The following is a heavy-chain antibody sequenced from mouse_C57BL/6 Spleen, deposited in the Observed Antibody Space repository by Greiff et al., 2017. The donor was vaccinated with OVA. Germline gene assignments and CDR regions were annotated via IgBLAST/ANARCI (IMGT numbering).Heavy chain of an antibody. J-gene: IGHJ2*01. Sequence: QVTLKECGPGILQSSQTLSLTCSFSGFSLSTSGMGVSWIRQPSGKGLEWLAHIYWDDDKRYNPSLKSRLTISKDTSRNQVFLKITSVDTADTATYYCARAYYSNFFDYWGQGTTLTVSS. D-gene: IGHD2-5*01. V-gene: IGHV8-12*01. CDR3: ARAYYSNFFDY. CDR2: IYWDDDK. CDR1: GFSLSTSGMG.